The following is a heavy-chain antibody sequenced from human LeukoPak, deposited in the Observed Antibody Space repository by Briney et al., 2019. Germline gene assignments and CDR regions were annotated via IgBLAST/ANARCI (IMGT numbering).Heavy chain of an antibody. CDR2: IYHSGDT. Sequence: GSLRLSCASSGFTVSGKYMSWVRQAPGKGLEWIGSIYHSGDTYYNPSLKSRVTISLDTSKNQFSLKLSSMTAADTAVYYCARPLRYDVLTGHGDWGQGTLVTVSS. CDR1: GFTVSGKY. CDR3: ARPLRYDVLTGHGD. J-gene: IGHJ4*02. D-gene: IGHD3-9*01. V-gene: IGHV4-38-2*01.